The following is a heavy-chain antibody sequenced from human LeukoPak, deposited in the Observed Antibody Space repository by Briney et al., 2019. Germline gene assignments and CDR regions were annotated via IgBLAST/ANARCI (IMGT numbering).Heavy chain of an antibody. CDR1: GFTFSSFS. CDR3: APEAFQY. V-gene: IGHV3-23*01. CDR2: ISKIGDIG. D-gene: IGHD1-14*01. Sequence: GGSLRLSCAASGFTFSSFSMNWVRQAPGKGLEWVSSISKIGDIGSYADSVKVRFTISIDNSKNMVYLKMNSLRAEDTALYYCAPEAFQYWGQGTLVAVSS. J-gene: IGHJ4*02.